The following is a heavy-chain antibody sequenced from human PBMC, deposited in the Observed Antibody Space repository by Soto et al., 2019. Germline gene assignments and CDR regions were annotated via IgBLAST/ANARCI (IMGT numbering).Heavy chain of an antibody. J-gene: IGHJ4*02. Sequence: PSETLSLTCTVSGGSISSSSYYWGWIRQPPGKGLEWIGSIYYSGSTYYNPSLKSRVTISVDTSKNQFSLKLSSVTAADTAVYYCASTYYDILTGSRTFDYWGQGTLVTVSS. CDR1: GGSISSSSYY. CDR2: IYYSGST. D-gene: IGHD3-9*01. V-gene: IGHV4-39*01. CDR3: ASTYYDILTGSRTFDY.